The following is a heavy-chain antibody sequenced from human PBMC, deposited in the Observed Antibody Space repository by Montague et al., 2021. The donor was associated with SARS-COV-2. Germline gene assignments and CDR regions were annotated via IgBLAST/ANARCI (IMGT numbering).Heavy chain of an antibody. CDR3: ARLRDGVVPSPILGVGPYYSYYYMDV. V-gene: IGHV4-34*01. CDR1: GGSFSRYY. D-gene: IGHD3-10*01. CDR2: ISQSGNT. Sequence: SETLSLTCAVSGGSFSRYYWSWIRQPPGKGLEWIGEISQSGNTKYNPSLQSRVSISLDTSRNQFSLKVNSVAAADTAVYYCARLRDGVVPSPILGVGPYYSYYYMDVWGRGTTVTVSS. J-gene: IGHJ6*03.